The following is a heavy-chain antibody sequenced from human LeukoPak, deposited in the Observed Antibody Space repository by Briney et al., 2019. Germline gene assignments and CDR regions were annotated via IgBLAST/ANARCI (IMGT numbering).Heavy chain of an antibody. Sequence: GGSLRLSCAASGFTFSDYYMSWIRQAPGKGLEWVSYISSSGSTIYYADSVKGRFTISRDNAKNSLYLQMNSLRAEGTAVYYCARDLRPVGYCSSTSCHMMDVWGQGTTVTVSS. CDR3: ARDLRPVGYCSSTSCHMMDV. CDR1: GFTFSDYY. J-gene: IGHJ6*02. V-gene: IGHV3-11*01. D-gene: IGHD2-2*02. CDR2: ISSSGSTI.